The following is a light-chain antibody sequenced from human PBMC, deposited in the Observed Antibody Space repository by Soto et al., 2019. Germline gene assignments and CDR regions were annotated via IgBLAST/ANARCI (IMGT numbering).Light chain of an antibody. CDR1: QNVNID. CDR2: GAS. Sequence: EIVMTQSPATLSVSPGERATLSCRASQNVNIDLAWYQQRPGQAPRLLIYGASVRAPGIPARFSGSGSGTEFILTISSLQSEDFAVYFCQQYKNWPPWTFGQGTKVEIK. J-gene: IGKJ1*01. V-gene: IGKV3-15*01. CDR3: QQYKNWPPWT.